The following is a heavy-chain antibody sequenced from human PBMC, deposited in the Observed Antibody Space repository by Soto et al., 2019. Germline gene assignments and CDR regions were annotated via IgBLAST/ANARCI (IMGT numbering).Heavy chain of an antibody. CDR1: GYTFTSYA. CDR2: VNAGNGNT. J-gene: IGHJ5*02. CDR3: ARHSIAARIVVGFDP. Sequence: ASVKVSCKASGYTFTSYAMHWVRQAPGQRLEWMGWVNAGNGNTKYSQKFQGRVTITRDTSASTAYMELSSLRSEDTAVYYCARHSIAARIVVGFDPCVQGTMVTVSS. D-gene: IGHD6-6*01. V-gene: IGHV1-3*01.